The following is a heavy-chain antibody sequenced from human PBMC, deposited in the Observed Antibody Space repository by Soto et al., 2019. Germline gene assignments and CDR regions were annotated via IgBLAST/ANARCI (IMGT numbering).Heavy chain of an antibody. J-gene: IGHJ6*02. CDR2: IWYDGSNK. D-gene: IGHD1-26*01. V-gene: IGHV3-33*01. CDR3: ARGMGATSLRGYYYYYGMDV. Sequence: GGSLRLSCAASGFTFSSYGMHWVRQAPGKGLEWVAVIWYDGSNKYYADSVKGRFTISRDNSKNTLYLQMNSLRAEDTAVYYCARGMGATSLRGYYYYYGMDVWGQGTTVTVSS. CDR1: GFTFSSYG.